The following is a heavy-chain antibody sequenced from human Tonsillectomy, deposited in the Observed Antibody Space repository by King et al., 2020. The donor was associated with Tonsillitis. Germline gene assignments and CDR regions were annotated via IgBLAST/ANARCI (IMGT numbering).Heavy chain of an antibody. CDR1: GFTFSSYG. CDR3: AREEGSSWSFDY. J-gene: IGHJ4*02. D-gene: IGHD6-13*01. Sequence: VQLVESGGGVVQPGRSLRLSCAASGFTFSSYGMHWVRQAPGKGLEWVAVISYDGSNKYYADSVKGRFTISRDNSKNTLYLQMNSLRAEDTAVYYCAREEGSSWSFDYWGQGTLVTVSS. V-gene: IGHV3-33*05. CDR2: ISYDGSNK.